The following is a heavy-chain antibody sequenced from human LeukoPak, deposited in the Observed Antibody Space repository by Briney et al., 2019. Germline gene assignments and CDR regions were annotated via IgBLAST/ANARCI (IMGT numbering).Heavy chain of an antibody. CDR3: AKDYGDYSYWYFDL. J-gene: IGHJ2*01. Sequence: GGSLRLSCAASGFTFSSYEMHWVRQAPGKGLEWVSYISSSDSTIYYADSVKGRFTISRDNSKNTLYLQMNSLRAEDTAVYYCAKDYGDYSYWYFDLWGRGTLVTVSS. CDR1: GFTFSSYE. D-gene: IGHD4-17*01. V-gene: IGHV3-48*03. CDR2: ISSSDSTI.